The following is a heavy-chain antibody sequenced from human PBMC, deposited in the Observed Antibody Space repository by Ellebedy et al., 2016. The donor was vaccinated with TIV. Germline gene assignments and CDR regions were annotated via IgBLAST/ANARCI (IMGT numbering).Heavy chain of an antibody. CDR3: ARVSWSGGYLLVNGGDGMDV. J-gene: IGHJ6*02. V-gene: IGHV1-69*06. CDR2: VIPMFGTV. Sequence: SVQVSCXASGGTFSNYAVSWVRQAPGQGLEWMGGVIPMFGTVEYAQKFQGRVMITADKSTNTAYMEVRSLRSEDTALYYCARVSWSGGYLLVNGGDGMDVWGQGTTVIVSS. D-gene: IGHD4-23*01. CDR1: GGTFSNYA.